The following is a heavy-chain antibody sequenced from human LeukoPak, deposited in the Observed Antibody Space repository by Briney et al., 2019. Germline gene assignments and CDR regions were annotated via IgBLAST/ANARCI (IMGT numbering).Heavy chain of an antibody. CDR2: ITSSGGST. V-gene: IGHV3-64D*06. J-gene: IGHJ4*02. Sequence: GGSLRLSCSASGSTFSYHAMHWVRQAPGKGLEYGSGITSSGGSTYYTDSVKGRFTISRDNSNNTLYLQMSSLRAEDTAVYYCVKGDYSGYTFPAFDYWGQGTLVTVSS. CDR1: GSTFSYHA. CDR3: VKGDYSGYTFPAFDY. D-gene: IGHD5-12*01.